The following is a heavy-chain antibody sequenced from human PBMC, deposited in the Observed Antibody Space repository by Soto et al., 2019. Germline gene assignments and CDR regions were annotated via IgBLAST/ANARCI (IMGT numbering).Heavy chain of an antibody. D-gene: IGHD6-6*01. CDR3: AKDPTNTKKVSARAGIAARPEVGHNWFDP. CDR1: GFTFSSYG. Sequence: GGSLRLSCAASGFTFSSYGMHWVRQAPGKGLEWVAVISYDGSNKYYADSVKGRFTISRDNSKNTLYLQMNSLRAEDTAVYYCAKDPTNTKKVSARAGIAARPEVGHNWFDPWGQGTLVTVSS. CDR2: ISYDGSNK. V-gene: IGHV3-30*18. J-gene: IGHJ5*02.